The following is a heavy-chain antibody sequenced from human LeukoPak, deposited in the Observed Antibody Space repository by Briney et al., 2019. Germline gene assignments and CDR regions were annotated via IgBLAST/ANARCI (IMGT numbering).Heavy chain of an antibody. CDR2: ISYDGSNK. CDR1: GFTFSSYG. J-gene: IGHJ6*02. V-gene: IGHV3-30*18. CDR3: AKEYDFWSGYYLIYYYYYGMDV. Sequence: GGSLRLSCAASGFTFSSYGMHWVRQAPGKGLEWVAVISYDGSNKYYADSVKGRFTISRDNSKNTLYLQMNSLRAEDTAVYYCAKEYDFWSGYYLIYYYYYGMDVWGQGTTVTVSS. D-gene: IGHD3-3*01.